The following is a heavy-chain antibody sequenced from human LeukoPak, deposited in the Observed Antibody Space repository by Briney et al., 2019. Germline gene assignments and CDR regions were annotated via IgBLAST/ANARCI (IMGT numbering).Heavy chain of an antibody. CDR2: INHRGST. CDR3: ARVLRDDILTGIDY. Sequence: SETLSLTCDVHGGSLSDSYWSWIRQPPGKGLEWIGEINHRGSTNYNPSLKSRVTISVDKSKNQFSLKLSSVTAADTAVYYCARVLRDDILTGIDYWGQGTLVTVSS. CDR1: GGSLSDSY. D-gene: IGHD3-9*01. V-gene: IGHV4-34*01. J-gene: IGHJ4*02.